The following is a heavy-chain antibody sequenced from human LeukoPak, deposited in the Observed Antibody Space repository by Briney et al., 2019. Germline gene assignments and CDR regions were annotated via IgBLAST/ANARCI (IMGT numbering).Heavy chain of an antibody. Sequence: PSETLSLTCAVYGGSFSGYYWSWIRQPPGKGLEWIGEINHSGSTNYNPSLKSRVTISVDTSKNQFSLKLSSVTAADTAVYYCASAPYSSSWFDYWGQGTLVTVSS. CDR1: GGSFSGYY. CDR2: INHSGST. V-gene: IGHV4-34*01. CDR3: ASAPYSSSWFDY. D-gene: IGHD6-13*01. J-gene: IGHJ4*02.